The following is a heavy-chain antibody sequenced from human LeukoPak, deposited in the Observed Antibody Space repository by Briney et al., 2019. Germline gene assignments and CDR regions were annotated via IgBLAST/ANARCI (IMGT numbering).Heavy chain of an antibody. J-gene: IGHJ4*02. V-gene: IGHV4-39*01. CDR3: ARRLAVYGDFFDY. CDR2: IYYSGST. D-gene: IGHD4-17*01. CDR1: GGSISSSSYY. Sequence: SETLSLTCTVSGGSISSSSYYWGWIRQPPGKGLEWIGSIYYSGSTYYNPSLKSRVTISVDTSKNQFSLKLSSVTAADTAVYYCARRLAVYGDFFDYWGQGNLVTVSS.